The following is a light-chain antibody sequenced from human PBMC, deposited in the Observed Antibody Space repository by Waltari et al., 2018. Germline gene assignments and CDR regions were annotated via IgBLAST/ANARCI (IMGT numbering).Light chain of an antibody. CDR2: HAS. V-gene: IGKV3-20*01. CDR1: QSVGKY. J-gene: IGKJ1*01. Sequence: EVVFTQYPGTLSLSPGESAPLSCRASQSVGKYLAWYQQKPGQAPRLLIYHASTRAPGIPDRFSGSGSGTDFSLTISRLEPEDFAVYYCQKYDSLPATFGQGTKVEIK. CDR3: QKYDSLPAT.